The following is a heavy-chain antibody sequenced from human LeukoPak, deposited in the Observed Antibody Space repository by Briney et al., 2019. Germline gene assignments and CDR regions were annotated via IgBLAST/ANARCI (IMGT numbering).Heavy chain of an antibody. J-gene: IGHJ6*03. CDR2: ISGSGGST. V-gene: IGHV3-23*01. CDR1: GFTFSSYA. D-gene: IGHD7-27*01. Sequence: GGSLRLSCAASGFTFSSYAMSWVRQAPGKGLEWVSAISGSGGSTYYADSVKGRFTISRDNSKNTLYLQMNSLRAEDTAVYYCARGGPLIWGSNYYMDVWGKGTTVTVSS. CDR3: ARGGPLIWGSNYYMDV.